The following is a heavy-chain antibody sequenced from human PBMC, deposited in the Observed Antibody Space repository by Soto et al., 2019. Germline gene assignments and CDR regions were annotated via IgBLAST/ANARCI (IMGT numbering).Heavy chain of an antibody. V-gene: IGHV5-51*01. Sequence: GESLKISCKGSGYWFMKYWIGWVRQMPGKGLEWMGVIYPSDSDTRYSPSFQGLVTISGDKSSSVVYLQWSSLKASDTAMYYCAGGLESSLFDIWGQGTLVTVSS. CDR2: IYPSDSDT. D-gene: IGHD3-16*01. J-gene: IGHJ4*02. CDR3: AGGLESSLFDI. CDR1: GYWFMKYW.